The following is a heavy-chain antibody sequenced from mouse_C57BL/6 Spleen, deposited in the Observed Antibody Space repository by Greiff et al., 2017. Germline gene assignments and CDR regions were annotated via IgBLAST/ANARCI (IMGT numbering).Heavy chain of an antibody. Sequence: VKVVESGAELMKPGASVKLSCKATGYTFTGYWIEWVKQRPGHGLEWIGEILPGSGNTNYNEKFKGKATFTADTSSNTAYMQISSLTTEDSAIYYCARNHLLWSIAYWGQGALVTISA. CDR3: ARNHLLWSIAY. J-gene: IGHJ3*01. D-gene: IGHD2-1*01. CDR1: GYTFTGYW. CDR2: ILPGSGNT. V-gene: IGHV1-9*01.